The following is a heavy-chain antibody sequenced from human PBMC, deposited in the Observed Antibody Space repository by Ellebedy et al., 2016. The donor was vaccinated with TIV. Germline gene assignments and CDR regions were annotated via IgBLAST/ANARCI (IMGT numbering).Heavy chain of an antibody. V-gene: IGHV1-2*04. CDR3: ARGTGTTLYYYYGMDV. J-gene: IGHJ6*02. CDR2: INPNSGGT. Sequence: ASVKVSXKASGYTFTSYAMHWVRQAPGQRLEWMGWINPNSGGTNYAQKFQGWVTMTRDTSISTAYMELSRLRSDDTAVYYCARGTGTTLYYYYGMDVWGQGTTVTVSS. CDR1: GYTFTSYA. D-gene: IGHD1-1*01.